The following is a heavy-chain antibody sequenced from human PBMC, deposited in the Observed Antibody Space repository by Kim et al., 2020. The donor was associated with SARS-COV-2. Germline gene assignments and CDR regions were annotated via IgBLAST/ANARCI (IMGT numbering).Heavy chain of an antibody. CDR1: GFTFRSYA. J-gene: IGHJ6*02. D-gene: IGHD6-6*01. CDR2: ISGSGGST. CDR3: AKADGRIAALVQFYWYYGMDV. Sequence: GGSLRLSCAASGFTFRSYAMTWVRQAPGKGLEWVSAISGSGGSTYYADSVKGRFTISRDNSKKTLYLQMNSLRAEDTAVYYCAKADGRIAALVQFYWYYGMDVWGRGTTVTVSS. V-gene: IGHV3-23*01.